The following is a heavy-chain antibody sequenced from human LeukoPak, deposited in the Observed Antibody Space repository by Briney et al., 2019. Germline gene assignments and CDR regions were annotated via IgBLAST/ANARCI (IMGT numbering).Heavy chain of an antibody. Sequence: NSSETLPLTCTVSGGSISSSSYYWGWIRQPPGKGLEWIGSIYYSGSTYYNPSLKSRVTISVDTSKNQFSLKLSSVTAADTAVYYCARGDGYNSPYFDYWGQGTLVTVSS. D-gene: IGHD5-24*01. CDR2: IYYSGST. CDR3: ARGDGYNSPYFDY. J-gene: IGHJ4*02. V-gene: IGHV4-39*01. CDR1: GGSISSSSYY.